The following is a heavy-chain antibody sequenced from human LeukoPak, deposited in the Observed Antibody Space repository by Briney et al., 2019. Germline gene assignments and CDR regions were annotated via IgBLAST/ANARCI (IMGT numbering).Heavy chain of an antibody. J-gene: IGHJ4*02. Sequence: KASGTLSLTCAVSGGSFSTSNWWSWVRQSPGKGLEWIGEIYHTGSTDYTPSLKSRVTISVDRSKNQFSLNLSSVTAADTAVYYCARVAIEGFGANYFDYWGQGTLVTVSS. CDR3: ARVAIEGFGANYFDY. CDR2: IYHTGST. CDR1: GGSFSTSNW. D-gene: IGHD3-10*01. V-gene: IGHV4-4*02.